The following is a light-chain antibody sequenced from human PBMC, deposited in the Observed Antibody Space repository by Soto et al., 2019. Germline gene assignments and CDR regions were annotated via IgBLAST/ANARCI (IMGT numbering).Light chain of an antibody. CDR2: DDN. CDR1: SSNIGGNS. Sequence: QSLLTQPPSVSAAPGQKVTISCSGSSSNIGGNSVSWYQQLPGTAPKLLIYDDNKRPSGIPDRFSGSKSGTSATLGITGFQTGDEADYYCGYWDSSRSAYVFGTGTKLPVL. V-gene: IGLV1-51*01. J-gene: IGLJ1*01. CDR3: GYWDSSRSAYV.